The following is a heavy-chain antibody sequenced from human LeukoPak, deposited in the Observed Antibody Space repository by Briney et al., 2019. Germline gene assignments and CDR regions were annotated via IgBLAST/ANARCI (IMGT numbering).Heavy chain of an antibody. D-gene: IGHD3-22*01. CDR2: IYYSGST. CDR3: ARDRVYDSSGLDY. V-gene: IGHV4-31*03. J-gene: IGHJ4*02. Sequence: SQTLSLTCTVSGGSISSGGYYWSWIRPHPGTGLEWMRYIYYSGSTYYNPSLKSRVTISVDTSKNQFSMKLSSVTAADTAVYYCARDRVYDSSGLDYWGQGTLVTVSS. CDR1: GGSISSGGYY.